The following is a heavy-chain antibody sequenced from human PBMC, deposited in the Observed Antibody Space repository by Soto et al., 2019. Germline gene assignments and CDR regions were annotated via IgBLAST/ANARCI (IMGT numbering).Heavy chain of an antibody. V-gene: IGHV1-2*02. CDR2: INPNSGGT. Sequence: ASVKVSCKASGYTFTGYYMHWVRQAPGQGPEWMGWINPNSGGTNYAQKFQGRVTMTRDTSISTAYMELSRLRSDDTAVYYCARDKWVDYDFDYWGQGTLVTVSS. CDR3: ARDKWVDYDFDY. D-gene: IGHD4-17*01. J-gene: IGHJ4*02. CDR1: GYTFTGYY.